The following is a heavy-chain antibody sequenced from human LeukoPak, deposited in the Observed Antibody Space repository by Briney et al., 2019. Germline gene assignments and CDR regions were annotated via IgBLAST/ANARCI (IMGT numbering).Heavy chain of an antibody. V-gene: IGHV1-8*01. D-gene: IGHD2-15*01. CDR1: GYTFTSYD. Sequence: ASVKVSCKAAGYTFTSYDINWVRQATGQGLEWMGWMNPKSGNTGYAQKFQGRVTMTRNTSISTAYMELSSLRSEDTAVYYCARWRIVAPLRYYYYGMDVWGQGTTVTVSS. CDR3: ARWRIVAPLRYYYYGMDV. J-gene: IGHJ6*02. CDR2: MNPKSGNT.